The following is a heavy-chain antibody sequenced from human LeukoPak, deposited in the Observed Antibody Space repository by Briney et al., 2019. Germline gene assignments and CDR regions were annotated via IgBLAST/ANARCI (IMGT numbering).Heavy chain of an antibody. D-gene: IGHD2-21*02. J-gene: IGHJ4*02. CDR2: INPNSGGT. V-gene: IGHV1-2*02. Sequence: ASVKVSCKASGYTFTGYYMHWVRQAPGQGLEWMGWINPNSGGTNYAEKFQGRVTMTRDTSISTAYMELSRLTSDDTALYYCARTYTAVHYFDYWGQGTLVTVSS. CDR1: GYTFTGYY. CDR3: ARTYTAVHYFDY.